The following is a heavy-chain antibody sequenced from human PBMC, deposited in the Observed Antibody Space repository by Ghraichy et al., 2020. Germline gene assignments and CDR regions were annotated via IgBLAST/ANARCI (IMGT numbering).Heavy chain of an antibody. J-gene: IGHJ4*02. CDR2: ISSSGNNA. V-gene: IGHV3-11*01. D-gene: IGHD2-21*01. CDR3: ARDKSDW. Sequence: GESLNISCAASGFTFSDYYMSWIRQAPGKGPEWVSYISSSGNNAYYADSVKGRFTITRDNTRNSLFLQLDSLRAEDTAVYYCARDKSDWWGQGTLVTVSS. CDR1: GFTFSDYY.